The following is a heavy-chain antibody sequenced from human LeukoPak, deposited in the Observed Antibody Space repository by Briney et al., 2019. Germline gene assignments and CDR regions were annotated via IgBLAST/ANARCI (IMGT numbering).Heavy chain of an antibody. J-gene: IGHJ3*02. CDR3: ARATDYYDSSGPRGAFDI. D-gene: IGHD3-22*01. V-gene: IGHV1-46*01. CDR1: GYTFTSYY. CDR2: INPSGGST. Sequence: VASVKVSCKASGYTFTSYYMHWVRQAPGQGLEWMGIINPSGGSTSYAQKFQGRVTMTRDTSTSTVYMELSSLRSEDTAVYYCARATDYYDSSGPRGAFDIWGQGTMVTVSS.